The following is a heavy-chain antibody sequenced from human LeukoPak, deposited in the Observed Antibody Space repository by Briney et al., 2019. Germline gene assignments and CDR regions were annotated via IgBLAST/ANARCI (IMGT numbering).Heavy chain of an antibody. D-gene: IGHD3-3*01. CDR3: ARRRDSDFWSGSWIDY. J-gene: IGHJ4*02. V-gene: IGHV4-39*01. Sequence: SETLSLTCTVSGGSIRSSYYYWGWIRQPPGKGLEWIGSIYDSGSTYYNPSLKSRVTISVDTSKNQSSLKLSSVTAADTAVYYCARRRDSDFWSGSWIDYWGQGTLVTVSS. CDR1: GGSIRSSYYY. CDR2: IYDSGST.